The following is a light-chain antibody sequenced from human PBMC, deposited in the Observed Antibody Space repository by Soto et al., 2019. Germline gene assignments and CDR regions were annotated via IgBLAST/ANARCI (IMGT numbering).Light chain of an antibody. CDR2: DAS. CDR3: QQRSDWPST. CDR1: QSVSSY. J-gene: IGKJ4*01. V-gene: IGKV3-11*01. Sequence: EIVLTQSPATLSLSPGERATLSCRASQSVSSYLAWYQQKPGQAPRLLIYDASNRATGIPSRFSGSGSETDFTLTISSLEPDEFTVYYCQQRSDWPSTFRGGTKVQIK.